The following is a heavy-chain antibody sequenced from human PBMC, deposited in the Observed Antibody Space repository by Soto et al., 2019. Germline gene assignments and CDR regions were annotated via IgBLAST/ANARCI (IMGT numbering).Heavy chain of an antibody. Sequence: GASVKVSCKASGYTFTSYGISWVRQAPGQGLEWMGWISAYNGNTNYAQKLQGRVTMTTDTSTSTAYMELRSLRSDDTAVYYCARDLSMTTGTENYYYYGMDVWGQGTTVTVSS. CDR1: GYTFTSYG. V-gene: IGHV1-18*01. D-gene: IGHD1-1*01. CDR2: ISAYNGNT. J-gene: IGHJ6*02. CDR3: ARDLSMTTGTENYYYYGMDV.